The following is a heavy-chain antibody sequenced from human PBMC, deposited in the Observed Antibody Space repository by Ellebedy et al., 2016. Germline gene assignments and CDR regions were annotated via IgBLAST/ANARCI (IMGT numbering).Heavy chain of an antibody. Sequence: GGSLRLSCAASGFTFRSYWMHWVRQAPGKGLVWVSSINSDGSPTRYADSVKGRFTISRDNVKNTLDLQMNSLRAEDTAVYYCARVYYYDSSGYSPYYFDYWGQGTLVTVSS. D-gene: IGHD3-22*01. CDR1: GFTFRSYW. J-gene: IGHJ4*02. V-gene: IGHV3-74*01. CDR2: INSDGSPT. CDR3: ARVYYYDSSGYSPYYFDY.